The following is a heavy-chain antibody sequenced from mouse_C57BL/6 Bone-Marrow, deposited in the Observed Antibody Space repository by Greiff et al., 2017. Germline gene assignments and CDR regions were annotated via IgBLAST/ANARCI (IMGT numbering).Heavy chain of an antibody. D-gene: IGHD5-5*01. CDR2: INPSSGYT. Sequence: VQLQQSGAELAKPGASVKLSCKASGYTFTSYWMHWVKQRPGQGLEWIGYINPSSGYTKYNQKFKDKATLTAAKSSSTAYMQLSSLTYEDSAVYYCARLPAYWGQGTLVTVSA. CDR1: GYTFTSYW. CDR3: ARLPAY. J-gene: IGHJ3*01. V-gene: IGHV1-7*01.